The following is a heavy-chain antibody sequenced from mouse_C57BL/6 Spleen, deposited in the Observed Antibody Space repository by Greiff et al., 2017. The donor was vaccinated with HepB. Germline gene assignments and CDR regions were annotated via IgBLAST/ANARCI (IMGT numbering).Heavy chain of an antibody. V-gene: IGHV1-82*01. CDR2: IYPGDGDT. CDR3: AREDDSRYFDY. J-gene: IGHJ2*01. CDR1: GYAFSSSW. D-gene: IGHD2-4*01. Sequence: QVQLQQSGPELVRPGASVKMSCKASGYAFSSSWMNWVKQRPGQGLEWIGRIYPGDGDTNYNGKFKGKATLTADTSSSTAYMQLSSLTSEDSAVYCSAREDDSRYFDYWGQGTTLTVSS.